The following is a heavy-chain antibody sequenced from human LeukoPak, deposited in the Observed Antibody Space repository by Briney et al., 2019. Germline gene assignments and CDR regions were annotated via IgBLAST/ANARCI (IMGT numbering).Heavy chain of an antibody. D-gene: IGHD6-19*01. V-gene: IGHV1-46*01. CDR1: GGTFSSYD. CDR3: ARSIAVAGTPWFDP. CDR2: INPSGGST. Sequence: GCSVKVSCKASGGTFSSYDISWVRQAPGQGLEWMGIINPSGGSTSYAQKFQGRVTMTRDMSTSTVYMELSSLRSEDTAVYYCARSIAVAGTPWFDPWGQGTLVTVSS. J-gene: IGHJ5*02.